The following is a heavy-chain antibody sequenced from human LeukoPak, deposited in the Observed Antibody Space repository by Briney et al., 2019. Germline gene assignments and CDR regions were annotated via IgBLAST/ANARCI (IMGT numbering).Heavy chain of an antibody. V-gene: IGHV1-2*02. CDR3: ARAPPSRMVYASHHYYYMDV. Sequence: GASVKVPCKAYGYTFTGYCMHWVRQAPGQGLDWLEWINPNSGGTNYAQKFQGRVTMTRDTSISTAYMELSRLRSDDTAVYYCARAPPSRMVYASHHYYYMDVWGKGTTVTVSS. CDR1: GYTFTGYC. D-gene: IGHD2-8*01. CDR2: INPNSGGT. J-gene: IGHJ6*03.